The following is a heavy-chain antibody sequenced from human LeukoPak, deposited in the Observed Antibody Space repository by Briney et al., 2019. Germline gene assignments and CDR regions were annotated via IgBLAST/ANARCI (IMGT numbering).Heavy chain of an antibody. CDR3: ARSDIVATNIYFDY. Sequence: PSETLSLTCTVSGGSISSGGYYWSWLRQDPGKGLEWLGYIYYSGSTYYNPSLKSRVTISVDTSENHFSLKLSSVTAADTAVYYCARSDIVATNIYFDYWGQGTLVTVSS. D-gene: IGHD5-12*01. J-gene: IGHJ4*02. CDR2: IYYSGST. CDR1: GGSISSGGYY. V-gene: IGHV4-31*03.